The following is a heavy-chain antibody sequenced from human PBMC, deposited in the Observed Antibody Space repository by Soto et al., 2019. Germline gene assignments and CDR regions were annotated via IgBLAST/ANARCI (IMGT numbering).Heavy chain of an antibody. V-gene: IGHV3-30*18. CDR2: ITHDGYNR. D-gene: IGHD6-6*01. Sequence: VQLVESGGSVVQPGGSRRLSCAASGFSFSYYGLHWVRQAPGKGLEWLALITHDGYNRYYAVSVKGRFTFSRDNSKNTIFLQMNSLKSEDTAVYYCAKGGSFDSWGQGAPVTVSS. J-gene: IGHJ4*02. CDR3: AKGGSFDS. CDR1: GFSFSYYG.